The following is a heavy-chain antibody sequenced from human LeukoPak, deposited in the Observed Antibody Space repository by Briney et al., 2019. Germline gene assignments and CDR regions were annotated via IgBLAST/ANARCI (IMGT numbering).Heavy chain of an antibody. CDR1: GGSFSGYY. CDR3: ERTHPRARYCSGGSCYFFDY. D-gene: IGHD2-15*01. V-gene: IGHV4-34*01. Sequence: SETLSLTCAVYGGSFSGYYWSWIRQPPGKGLEWIGEINHSGSTYYNPSLKSRVTISVDTSKNQFSLKLSSVTAADTAVYYCERTHPRARYCSGGSCYFFDYWGQGTLVTVSS. J-gene: IGHJ4*02. CDR2: INHSGST.